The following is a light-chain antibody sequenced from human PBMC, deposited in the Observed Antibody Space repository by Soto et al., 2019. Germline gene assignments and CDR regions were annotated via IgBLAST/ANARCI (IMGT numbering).Light chain of an antibody. V-gene: IGKV1-5*01. Sequence: EIQMTQYPSTLASSVGYTVSISCRSSQIMSFWLSWHQQKPGKAPKLLIYDVSALKRGVPPRFSGSGSGTEFTLTICSLQSEDFAVYYCQQYNNWPWTFGQGTKVDIK. CDR1: QIMSFW. CDR2: DVS. CDR3: QQYNNWPWT. J-gene: IGKJ1*01.